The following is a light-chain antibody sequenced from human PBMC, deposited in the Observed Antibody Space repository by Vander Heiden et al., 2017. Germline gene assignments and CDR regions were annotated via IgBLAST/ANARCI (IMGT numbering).Light chain of an antibody. CDR1: SSIIGTSYG. V-gene: IGLV1-40*01. CDR3: QSYDNSLSGHYV. CDR2: NNN. Sequence: QSVLTQPPSVSGAPGQRVTISRTGSSSIIGTSYGVNWYRQLPGAVPNLVIYNNNNRPSGVPDRFSGSKSGTSASLAITGLQAEDEADYYCQSYDNSLSGHYVFGTGTKVIVL. J-gene: IGLJ1*01.